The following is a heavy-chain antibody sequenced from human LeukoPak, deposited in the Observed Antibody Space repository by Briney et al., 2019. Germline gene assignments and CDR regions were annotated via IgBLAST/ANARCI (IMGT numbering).Heavy chain of an antibody. J-gene: IGHJ4*02. D-gene: IGHD4-17*01. CDR2: IHWNGGRT. Sequence: PGGSLRLSCAASGFTFSSYSMNWVRQAPGKGLEWVSRIHWNGGRTGYADSVKGRFTISRNNAKNSLYLQMNSLRAEDTAVYYCARRLRRNYFDHWGQGTLVTVSS. V-gene: IGHV3-20*04. CDR1: GFTFSSYS. CDR3: ARRLRRNYFDH.